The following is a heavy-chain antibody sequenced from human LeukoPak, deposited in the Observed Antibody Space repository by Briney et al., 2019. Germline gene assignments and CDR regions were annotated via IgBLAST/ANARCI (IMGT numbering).Heavy chain of an antibody. CDR3: ARPAAGIVSGFYYYYMDV. J-gene: IGHJ6*03. CDR1: GGSISSYC. CDR2: IYTSGSN. V-gene: IGHV4-4*09. Sequence: PSETLSLTCTVSGGSISSYCWSWIRQPPGKGLEWIGYIYTSGSNNYNPSLKSRVTIAVDTSNNQFSLKLSSVTAAVTAVYYCARPAAGIVSGFYYYYMDVWGKGTTVTVSS. D-gene: IGHD6-13*01.